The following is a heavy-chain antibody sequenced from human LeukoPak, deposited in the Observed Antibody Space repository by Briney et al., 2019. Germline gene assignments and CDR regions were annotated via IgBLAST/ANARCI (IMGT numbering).Heavy chain of an antibody. CDR1: GGSFSSYA. Sequence: SVKVSCKASGGSFSSYAISWVRQAPGQGLEWMGGIIPIFGTANYAQKFQGRVTITADESTSTAYMELSSLRSEDTAVYYCARLAVAGMGPHPGIDYWGQGTLVTVSS. D-gene: IGHD6-19*01. J-gene: IGHJ4*02. V-gene: IGHV1-69*13. CDR2: IIPIFGTA. CDR3: ARLAVAGMGPHPGIDY.